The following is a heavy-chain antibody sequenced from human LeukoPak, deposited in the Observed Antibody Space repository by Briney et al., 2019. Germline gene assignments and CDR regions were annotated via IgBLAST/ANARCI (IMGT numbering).Heavy chain of an antibody. D-gene: IGHD3/OR15-3a*01. CDR3: ARHAGTGDY. CDR2: IYHSGST. V-gene: IGHV4-34*01. Sequence: SETLSLTCAVYGGSFSGYYWSWIRQPPGKGLEWIGSIYHSGSTYYNPSLKSRVTISVDTSKNQFSLKLSSVTAADTAVYYCARHAGTGDYWGQGTLVTVSS. J-gene: IGHJ4*02. CDR1: GGSFSGYY.